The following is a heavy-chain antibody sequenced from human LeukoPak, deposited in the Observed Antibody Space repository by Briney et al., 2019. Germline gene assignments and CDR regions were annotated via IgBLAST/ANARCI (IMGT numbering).Heavy chain of an antibody. CDR2: FDPEDGET. J-gene: IGHJ4*02. CDR1: GYTLTELS. V-gene: IGHV1-24*01. CDR3: ATDHPQPRSVFDY. Sequence: ASVKVSCKVSGYTLTELSMHWVRQAPGKGLEWMGGFDPEDGETIYAQKFQGRVTMTEDTSTDTDYMELSRQRSEDTAVYYCATDHPQPRSVFDYWGQGTLVTVSS.